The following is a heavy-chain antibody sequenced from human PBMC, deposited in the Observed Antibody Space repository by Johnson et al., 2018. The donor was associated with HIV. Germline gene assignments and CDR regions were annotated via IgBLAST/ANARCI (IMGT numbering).Heavy chain of an antibody. CDR3: ARDPEGYSGYDFGDAFDI. D-gene: IGHD5-12*01. CDR2: ISYDGSNK. Sequence: QMLLVESGGGVVQPGRSLRLSCAASGFTFSSYAMHWVRQAPGKGLEWVAVISYDGSNKYYADSVKGRFTISRDNSKNTLYLQMNSLRAEDTAVYYCARDPEGYSGYDFGDAFDIWGQGTLVTVSS. V-gene: IGHV3-30*04. CDR1: GFTFSSYA. J-gene: IGHJ3*02.